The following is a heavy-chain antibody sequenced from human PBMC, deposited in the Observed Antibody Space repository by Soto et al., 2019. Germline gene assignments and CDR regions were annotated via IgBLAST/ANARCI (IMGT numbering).Heavy chain of an antibody. D-gene: IGHD3-9*01. CDR3: ARHRRSYDILTGGFDP. V-gene: IGHV4-59*08. CDR1: GGSIISYY. Sequence: SETQCVTCTVSGGSIISYYWSWIRQPPGKGLEWIGYIYYSGSTNYNPSLKSRVTISVDTSKNQFSLKLSSVTAADTAVYYCARHRRSYDILTGGFDPWGQGTLVTVSS. J-gene: IGHJ5*02. CDR2: IYYSGST.